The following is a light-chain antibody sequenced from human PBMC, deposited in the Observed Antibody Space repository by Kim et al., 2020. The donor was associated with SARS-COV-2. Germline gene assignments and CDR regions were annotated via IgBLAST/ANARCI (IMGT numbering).Light chain of an antibody. CDR1: QNILYAANNLNY. CDR3: QPYYGYPPYS. V-gene: IGKV4-1*01. Sequence: ATINCKSSQNILYAANNLNYLAWYQHKAGQPPKLLISWASSREYGVPDRFSGSGSGTNFTLTITSLQAEDVAVYYCQPYYGYPPYSFGQGTKLEIK. CDR2: WAS. J-gene: IGKJ2*03.